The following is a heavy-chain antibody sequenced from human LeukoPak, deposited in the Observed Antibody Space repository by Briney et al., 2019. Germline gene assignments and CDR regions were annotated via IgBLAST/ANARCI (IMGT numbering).Heavy chain of an antibody. CDR3: ARHGYDILAGLI. CDR1: GGSISSYY. J-gene: IGHJ3*02. Sequence: SETLSLTCTVSGGSISSYYWSWIRQPPGKGLERIGYIYYSGSTNYNPSLKSRVTISVDTSKNQFSLKLNSVTAADTAVCYCARHGYDILAGLIWGQGTMVTVSS. CDR2: IYYSGST. D-gene: IGHD3-9*01. V-gene: IGHV4-59*08.